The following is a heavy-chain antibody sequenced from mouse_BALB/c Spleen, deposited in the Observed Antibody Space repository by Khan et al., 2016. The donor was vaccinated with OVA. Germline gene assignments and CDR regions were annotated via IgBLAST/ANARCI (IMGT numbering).Heavy chain of an antibody. V-gene: IGHV1-80*01. J-gene: IGHJ3*01. D-gene: IGHD1-1*01. CDR2: IYPGDGDN. Sequence: QVQLKESGAELVRPGSSVKISCKASGYTFSSSWTNWVKQRPGQGLEWIGQIYPGDGDNNYNGKFKGKATLTADKSSRTAYMQLSSLTSEDSTVQFCARYYGSRFAYWGQGTLVTVAA. CDR3: ARYYGSRFAY. CDR1: GYTFSSSW.